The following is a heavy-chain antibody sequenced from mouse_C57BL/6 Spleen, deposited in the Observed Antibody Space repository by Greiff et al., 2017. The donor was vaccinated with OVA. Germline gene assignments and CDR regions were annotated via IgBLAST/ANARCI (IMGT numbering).Heavy chain of an antibody. D-gene: IGHD1-1*01. J-gene: IGHJ1*03. Sequence: VQLQQPGAELVRPGTSVKLSCKASGYTFTSYWMHWVKQRPGQGLEWIGVIDPSDSYTNYNQKFKGKATLTVDTSSSTAYMQLSSLTSEDSAVYYCASYYGSRKGYFYVWGTGTTVTVSS. CDR1: GYTFTSYW. CDR2: IDPSDSYT. V-gene: IGHV1-59*01. CDR3: ASYYGSRKGYFYV.